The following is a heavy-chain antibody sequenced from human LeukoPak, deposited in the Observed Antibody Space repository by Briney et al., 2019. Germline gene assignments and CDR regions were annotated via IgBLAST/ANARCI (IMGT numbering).Heavy chain of an antibody. CDR1: GYTFNGYY. Sequence: ASVKVSCKASGYTFNGYYMHWVRQAPGQGLEWMGWLNPDSAGTNYAQRFQGRVTMTRDPSISTAYMELSRLKSDDTAVYYCARSGCSSTSCYQADYWGQGTLVTVSS. CDR2: LNPDSAGT. J-gene: IGHJ4*02. V-gene: IGHV1-2*02. D-gene: IGHD2-2*01. CDR3: ARSGCSSTSCYQADY.